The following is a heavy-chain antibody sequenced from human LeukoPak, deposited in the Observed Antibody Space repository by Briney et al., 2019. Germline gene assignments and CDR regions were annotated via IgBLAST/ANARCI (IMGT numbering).Heavy chain of an antibody. Sequence: SQTLSLTCTVSGGSISSGSYYWSWIRQPAGKGLEWIGRIYTSGSTNYNPSLKSRVTISVDTSKNQFSLKLSSVTAADTAVYYCARLTYYYDSSGNTPNDYWGQGTLVTVSS. V-gene: IGHV4-61*02. CDR1: GGSISSGSYY. CDR2: IYTSGST. J-gene: IGHJ4*02. D-gene: IGHD3-22*01. CDR3: ARLTYYYDSSGNTPNDY.